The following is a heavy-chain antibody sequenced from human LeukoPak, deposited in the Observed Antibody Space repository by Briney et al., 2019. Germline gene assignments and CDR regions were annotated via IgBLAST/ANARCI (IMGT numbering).Heavy chain of an antibody. CDR2: INHSGST. J-gene: IGHJ5*02. Sequence: SETLSLTCAVYGGSFSGYYWSWIRQPPGKGLEWIGEINHSGSTNYNPSLKSRVTISVDTSKNQFSLKLSSVTAADTAVYYCASGPHQNWFDPWGQGTLVTVSS. CDR1: GGSFSGYY. V-gene: IGHV4-34*01. CDR3: ASGPHQNWFDP.